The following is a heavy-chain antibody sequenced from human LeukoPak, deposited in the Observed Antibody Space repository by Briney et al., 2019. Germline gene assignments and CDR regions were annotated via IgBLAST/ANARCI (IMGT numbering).Heavy chain of an antibody. CDR1: GFTFGDYN. J-gene: IGHJ4*02. CDR3: SRGQKDPYGPEFDY. CDR2: IRAKIHDGTT. D-gene: IGHD3-10*01. Sequence: SGGSLRLSCTASGFTFGDYNMNWVRQAPGKWLEWVGYIRAKIHDGTTDYAASVRGRFTISRDDSRSIAYLQMTSLKSEDTAVYYCSRGQKDPYGPEFDYWGQGTLVTVSS. V-gene: IGHV3-49*04.